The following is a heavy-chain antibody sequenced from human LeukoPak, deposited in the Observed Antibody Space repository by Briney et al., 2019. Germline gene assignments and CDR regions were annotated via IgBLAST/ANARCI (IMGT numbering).Heavy chain of an antibody. CDR3: ARDKLGLGELSLYDQ. CDR1: GYTFTGYY. D-gene: IGHD3-16*02. V-gene: IGHV1-2*02. Sequence: GASVKVSCKTSGYTFTGYYMHWVRQTPGQGLEWMGLINPNTGDTKYAQKFQGRVTMTRDTSISTAYMELSRLRSDDTAMYYCARDKLGLGELSLYDQWGQGTLVTVFS. CDR2: INPNTGDT. J-gene: IGHJ5*02.